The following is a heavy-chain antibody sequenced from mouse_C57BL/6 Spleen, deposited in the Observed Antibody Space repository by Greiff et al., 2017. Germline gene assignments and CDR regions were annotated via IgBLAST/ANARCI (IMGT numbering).Heavy chain of an antibody. V-gene: IGHV2-3*01. J-gene: IGHJ4*01. CDR3: AKRGPYAMDY. CDR2: IWGDGST. CDR1: GFSLTSYG. Sequence: VQLQESGPGLVAPSQRLSISCTVSGFSLTSYGVSWVRQPPGKGLEWLGVIWGDGSTNYHAALISRLSISTDNYKRQVVLKLNSLQTDDTATYYCAKRGPYAMDYWGQGTSVTVSS.